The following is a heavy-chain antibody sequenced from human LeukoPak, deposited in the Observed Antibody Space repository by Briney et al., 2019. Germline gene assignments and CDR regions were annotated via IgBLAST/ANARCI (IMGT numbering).Heavy chain of an antibody. CDR3: VREGNGGNPFDY. D-gene: IGHD4-23*01. V-gene: IGHV4-31*03. CDR1: GGSISSGGYY. Sequence: SETLSLTCTVSGGSISSGGYYWSWIRQHPGKGLEWIGYIYYSGSTYYNPSLKSRVTISVDTSKNQFSLKLSSVTAADTAVYYCVREGNGGNPFDYWGQGTLVTVSS. J-gene: IGHJ4*02. CDR2: IYYSGST.